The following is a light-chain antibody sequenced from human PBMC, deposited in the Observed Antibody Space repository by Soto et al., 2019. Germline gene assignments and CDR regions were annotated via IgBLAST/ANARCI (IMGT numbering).Light chain of an antibody. CDR2: GNT. V-gene: IGLV1-40*01. Sequence: QSVLTQPPSVSGAPGQTVTISCTGTSSNIGAGSDVHWYQQLPGTAPKLLIYGNTKRPSGVPDRISGSKSGTSASLAVTGLQAEDEADYYCQSYDSSLSGRYVFGTGTKLTVL. CDR3: QSYDSSLSGRYV. J-gene: IGLJ1*01. CDR1: SSNIGAGSD.